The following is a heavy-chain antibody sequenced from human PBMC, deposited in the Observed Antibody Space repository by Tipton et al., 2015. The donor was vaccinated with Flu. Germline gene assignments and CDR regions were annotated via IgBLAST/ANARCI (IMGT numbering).Heavy chain of an antibody. CDR2: IFYSGST. D-gene: IGHD3-10*01. J-gene: IGHJ4*02. V-gene: IGHV4-59*08. CDR1: GGSISAYS. Sequence: TLSLTCTVSGGSISAYSWSWIRQPPGNALEWIGYIFYSGSTDYNPSLKSRVTILVETSKNQFSLKLSSLTAADSAVYFCARLAYGSGTYFFDYWGQGTLVTVSS. CDR3: ARLAYGSGTYFFDY.